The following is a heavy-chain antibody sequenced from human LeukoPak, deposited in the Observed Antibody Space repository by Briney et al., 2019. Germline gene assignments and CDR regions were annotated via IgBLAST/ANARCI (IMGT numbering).Heavy chain of an antibody. CDR3: AKDRYTYGYHAVFSL. CDR2: ISGSGGST. J-gene: IGHJ4*02. V-gene: IGHV3-23*01. Sequence: PGGSLRLSCAASGFTFSSYAMSWVRQAPGKGLEWVSTISGSGGSTYYADSVKGRFTISRDNSKNTLYLQMNSLRAEDTAVYYCAKDRYTYGYHAVFSLWGQGTLVTVSS. D-gene: IGHD5-18*01. CDR1: GFTFSSYA.